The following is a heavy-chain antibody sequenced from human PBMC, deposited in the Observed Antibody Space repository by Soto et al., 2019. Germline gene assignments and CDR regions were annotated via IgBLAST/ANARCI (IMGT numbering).Heavy chain of an antibody. V-gene: IGHV1-18*01. CDR2: ISAYNGNT. J-gene: IGHJ3*02. CDR3: AAEYDSSGYYPRPLQPDAFDI. Sequence: QVQLVQSGAEVKKPGASVKVSCKASGYTFTSYGISWVRQAPGQGLEWKGWISAYNGNTNYAQKLQGRVTMTTDTSTSTAYMELRSLRSDDTAVYYCAAEYDSSGYYPRPLQPDAFDIWGQGTMVTVSS. CDR1: GYTFTSYG. D-gene: IGHD3-22*01.